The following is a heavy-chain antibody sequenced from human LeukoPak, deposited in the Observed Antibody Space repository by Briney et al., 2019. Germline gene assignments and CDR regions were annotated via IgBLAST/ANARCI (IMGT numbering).Heavy chain of an antibody. D-gene: IGHD2-15*01. CDR1: GGSISSGGYY. J-gene: IGHJ5*02. Sequence: SETLSLTCTVSGGSISSGGYYWSWIRQHPGKGLEWIGYIYYSGSTYYNPSLKSRVTISVDTSKNQFSLKLSSVTAAGTAVYYCARKIVAVIGNWFDPWGQGTLVTVSS. CDR3: ARKIVAVIGNWFDP. CDR2: IYYSGST. V-gene: IGHV4-31*03.